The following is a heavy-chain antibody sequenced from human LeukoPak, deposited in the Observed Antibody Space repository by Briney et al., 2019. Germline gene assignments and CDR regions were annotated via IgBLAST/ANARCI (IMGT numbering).Heavy chain of an antibody. V-gene: IGHV3-23*01. J-gene: IGHJ4*02. D-gene: IGHD3-10*01. Sequence: GGSLRFSCAGSGFTFSSYAMSWVRQAPGKGLEWVSGISSGGGSTYYADSVKGRFTISRDNSKNTLDLEMNSLRAEDTAVYYCAKDVGGYYFTYWSGCFDHWGQGTLVTVSS. CDR2: ISSGGGST. CDR3: AKDVGGYYFTYWSGCFDH. CDR1: GFTFSSYA.